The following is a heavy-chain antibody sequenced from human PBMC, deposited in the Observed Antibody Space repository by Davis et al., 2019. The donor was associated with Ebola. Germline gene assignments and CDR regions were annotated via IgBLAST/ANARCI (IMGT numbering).Heavy chain of an antibody. D-gene: IGHD1-1*01. CDR1: GLTFSNHA. V-gene: IGHV3-30*04. CDR3: ARAIHDEVLDY. CDR2: TSHNERER. J-gene: IGHJ4*02. Sequence: PGGSLRLSCVASGLTFSNHAMHWVRQAPGKGLEWVAVTSHNERERFYGESVQGRFTISRDNSENVLYLQMDSLRPDDTAIYFCARAIHDEVLDYWGQGTPVTVSS.